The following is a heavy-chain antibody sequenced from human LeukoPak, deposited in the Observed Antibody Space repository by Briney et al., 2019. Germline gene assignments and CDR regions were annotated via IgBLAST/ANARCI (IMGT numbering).Heavy chain of an antibody. J-gene: IGHJ5*02. D-gene: IGHD6-6*01. CDR2: ISGSGSTI. Sequence: GGSLRLSCAGSGFSFSDYHMSWIRQAPGKGLEWVSYISGSGSTIYYADSVEGRFTISRDNAKNSLYLQVNSLRAEDTAVYYCARDLTYSSSTNNWFDPWGQGTLVTVSS. CDR1: GFSFSDYH. V-gene: IGHV3-11*01. CDR3: ARDLTYSSSTNNWFDP.